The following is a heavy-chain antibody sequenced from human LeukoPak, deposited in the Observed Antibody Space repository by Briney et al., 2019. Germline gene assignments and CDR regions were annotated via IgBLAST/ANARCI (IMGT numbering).Heavy chain of an antibody. V-gene: IGHV4-38-2*02. J-gene: IGHJ4*02. CDR2: ISPSGST. Sequence: PSETLSLTCTVSGYSLSSGHYWGWIRPPPGKGLGWIGSISPSGSTYYNPSLKSRVIISVDTSKKQFSLKLNSVTAADTAVYYCARGTSMIVVASFDYWGQGTLVTVSS. CDR3: ARGTSMIVVASFDY. CDR1: GYSLSSGHY. D-gene: IGHD3-22*01.